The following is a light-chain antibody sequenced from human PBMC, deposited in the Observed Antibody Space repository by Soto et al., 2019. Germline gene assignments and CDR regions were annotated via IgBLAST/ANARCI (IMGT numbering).Light chain of an antibody. V-gene: IGKV1-5*01. CDR1: QSISSW. Sequence: DIQMTQSPSTLSASLGDRVTITCRASQSISSWLAWYQQKPGKAPKLLIYDASRLESGVPSRFSGSGSETEFTLTISSLQTDDFATYYCQQYDSYPQTFGQGTKVDI. CDR3: QQYDSYPQT. J-gene: IGKJ1*01. CDR2: DAS.